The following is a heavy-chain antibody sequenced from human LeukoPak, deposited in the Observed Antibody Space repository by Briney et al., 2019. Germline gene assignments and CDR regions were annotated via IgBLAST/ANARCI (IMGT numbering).Heavy chain of an antibody. D-gene: IGHD6-13*01. CDR2: ISSSSSYI. CDR3: AREIAVAGQGSWFDP. J-gene: IGHJ5*02. CDR1: GFTFSSYS. V-gene: IGHV3-21*01. Sequence: GGSLRLSCAASGFTFSSYSMNWVRQAPGKGLEWVSSISSSSSYIYYADSVKGRFTISRDNAKNSLYLQMNSLRAEDTAVYHCAREIAVAGQGSWFDPWGQGALVTVSS.